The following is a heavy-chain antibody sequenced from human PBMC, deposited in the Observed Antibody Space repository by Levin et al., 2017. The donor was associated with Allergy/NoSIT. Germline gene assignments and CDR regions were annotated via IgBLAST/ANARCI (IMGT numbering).Heavy chain of an antibody. J-gene: IGHJ3*02. V-gene: IGHV1-69*02. CDR1: GGTFSSYT. Sequence: SVKVSCKASGGTFSSYTISWVRQAPGQGLEWMGRIIPILGIANYAQKFQGRVTITADKSTSTAYMELSSLRSEDTAVYYCARPYVWGSNDAFDIWGQGTMVTVSS. CDR3: ARPYVWGSNDAFDI. D-gene: IGHD3-16*01. CDR2: IIPILGIA.